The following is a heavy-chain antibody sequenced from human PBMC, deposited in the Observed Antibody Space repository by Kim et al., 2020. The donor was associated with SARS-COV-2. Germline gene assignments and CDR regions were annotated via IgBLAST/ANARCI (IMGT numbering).Heavy chain of an antibody. CDR3: ARVEMATIRAVDY. CDR1: GGSFSGYY. CDR2: INHSGST. J-gene: IGHJ4*02. Sequence: SETLSLTCAVYGGSFSGYYWSWIRQPPGKGLEWIGEINHSGSTNYNPSLKSRVTISVDTSKNQFSLKLSSVTAADTAVYYCARVEMATIRAVDYWGQGTLVTVSS. D-gene: IGHD5-12*01. V-gene: IGHV4-34*01.